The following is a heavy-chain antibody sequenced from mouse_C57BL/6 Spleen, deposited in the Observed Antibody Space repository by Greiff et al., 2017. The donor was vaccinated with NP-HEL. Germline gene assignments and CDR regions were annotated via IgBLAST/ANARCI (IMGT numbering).Heavy chain of an antibody. V-gene: IGHV1-82*01. CDR3: ARGGTVNWYFDV. J-gene: IGHJ1*03. Sequence: QVTLKESGPELVKPGASVKISCKASGYAFSSSWMNWVKQRPGKGLEWIGRIYPGDGDTNYNGKFKGKATLTADKSSSTAYMQLSSLTSEDSAVYFCARGGTVNWYFDVWGTGTTVTVSS. D-gene: IGHD1-1*01. CDR2: IYPGDGDT. CDR1: GYAFSSSW.